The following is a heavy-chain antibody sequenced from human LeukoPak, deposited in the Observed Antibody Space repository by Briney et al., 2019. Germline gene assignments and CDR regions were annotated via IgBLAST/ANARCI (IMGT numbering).Heavy chain of an antibody. D-gene: IGHD2-8*01. Sequence: ASVKVSCKASGYSFTGYYMHRVRQAPGQGLEWMGWINPNSGDTKYAQKFQGRVTMTRATSISTAYMELTRLRSDDTAVYYCARGGLRVMVYRLYYMDVWGKGTTVTVSS. CDR2: INPNSGDT. CDR3: ARGGLRVMVYRLYYMDV. V-gene: IGHV1-2*02. J-gene: IGHJ6*03. CDR1: GYSFTGYY.